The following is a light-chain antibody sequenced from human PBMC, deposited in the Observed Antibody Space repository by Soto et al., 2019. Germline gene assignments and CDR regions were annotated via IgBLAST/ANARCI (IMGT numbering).Light chain of an antibody. CDR1: QNINNY. CDR2: DAS. J-gene: IGKJ5*01. V-gene: IGKV1-33*01. CDR3: QQYENLPT. Sequence: IEMTQSPSSLSASLGDRVTITCQASQNINNYLNWYQQKPGRAPKLLIDDASNLEAGVPSRFRGSGSGTAFTFTISRLQPEDIPTYYCQQYENLPTFGQGTRLEIK.